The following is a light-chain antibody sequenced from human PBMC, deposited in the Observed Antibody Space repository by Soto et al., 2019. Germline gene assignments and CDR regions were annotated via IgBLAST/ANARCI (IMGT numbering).Light chain of an antibody. Sequence: EIVLTQSPGTLSLSPGEIATLSCRASQSVSSSFLAWYQQKPGQAPRLLIYGASSMATGIPDRFSCSGSGTDFTLTISRLEPEDFAVYYCLQYGSSPFTFGPGTKVDFK. CDR1: QSVSSSF. J-gene: IGKJ3*01. CDR3: LQYGSSPFT. V-gene: IGKV3-20*01. CDR2: GAS.